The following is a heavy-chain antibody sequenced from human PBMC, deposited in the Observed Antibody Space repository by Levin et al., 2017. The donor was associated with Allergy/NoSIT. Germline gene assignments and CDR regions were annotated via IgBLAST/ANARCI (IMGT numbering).Heavy chain of an antibody. Sequence: GGSLRLSCAVSGFTFSDYYMSWIRQAPGKGLEWVSYISSSGSTIYYGDSVKGRFTISRDNAKNSLYLQMNSLRAEDTAVYYCARVVSGSYYKPYFDYWGQGTLVTVS. CDR3: ARVVSGSYYKPYFDY. J-gene: IGHJ4*02. D-gene: IGHD1-26*01. CDR2: ISSSGSTI. CDR1: GFTFSDYY. V-gene: IGHV3-11*01.